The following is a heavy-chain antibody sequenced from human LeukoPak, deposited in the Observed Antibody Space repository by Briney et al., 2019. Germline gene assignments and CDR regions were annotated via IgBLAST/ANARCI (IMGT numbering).Heavy chain of an antibody. CDR1: GGSIISTI. Sequence: ETLSLTCAVSGGSIISTIRWSWVRQAPGKGLEWVANINEDGNKKYYADSVKGRFTISRDNAKNSLSLQMNNLRFEGTAVYYCARIDSRRTFDIWGQGTMVTVSS. CDR3: ARIDSRRTFDI. J-gene: IGHJ3*02. V-gene: IGHV3-7*01. CDR2: INEDGNKK. D-gene: IGHD1-14*01.